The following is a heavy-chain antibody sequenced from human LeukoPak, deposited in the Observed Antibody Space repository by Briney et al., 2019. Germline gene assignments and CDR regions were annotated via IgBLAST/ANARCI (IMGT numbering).Heavy chain of an antibody. CDR2: IYYSGST. V-gene: IGHV4-59*01. CDR3: ARRNWYFDL. J-gene: IGHJ2*01. CDR1: GDSISSYY. Sequence: SETLSLTCTVSGDSISSYYWTWIRQPPGKGLEWIGYIYYSGSTNYNPSLKSRVTISVDTSKNQFSLNLSSVTAADTAVYYCARRNWYFDLWGRGTLVTVSS.